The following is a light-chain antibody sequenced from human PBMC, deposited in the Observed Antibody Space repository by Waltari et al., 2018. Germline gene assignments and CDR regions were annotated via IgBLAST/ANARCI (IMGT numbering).Light chain of an antibody. CDR1: SSDVGGYNS. J-gene: IGLJ3*02. V-gene: IGLV2-11*01. CDR3: AAWDDSLHGHWV. Sequence: QSALTQPPSVSGSPEQSVTISCTGTSSDVGGYNSVSWYQQHPGKAPKLIIFDVNQRPSGVPCRLAGSKSGNTASLTISGLLSDDEADYYCAAWDDSLHGHWVFGGGTKVTVL. CDR2: DVN.